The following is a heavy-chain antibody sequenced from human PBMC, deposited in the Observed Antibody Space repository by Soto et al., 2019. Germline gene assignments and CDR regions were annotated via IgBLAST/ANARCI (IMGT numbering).Heavy chain of an antibody. CDR3: ARTIFGVATYYFDY. Sequence: QVQLVQSGAEVKKPGASVKVSCKASGYTFTSYDISWVRQATGQGLEWMGWMSPNTGSTNYAQKFQGRVTMTRNTSISTAYMELSSLRSEDTAVYYCARTIFGVATYYFDYWGQGTLVTVSS. CDR1: GYTFTSYD. CDR2: MSPNTGST. D-gene: IGHD3-3*01. J-gene: IGHJ4*02. V-gene: IGHV1-8*01.